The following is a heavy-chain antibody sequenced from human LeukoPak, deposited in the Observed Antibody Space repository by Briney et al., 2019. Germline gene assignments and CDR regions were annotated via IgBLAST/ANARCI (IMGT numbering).Heavy chain of an antibody. CDR2: INPDSGDT. Sequence: GASVKVSCKASGYTFTGYYMHWVRQAPGQGLEWMGWINPDSGDTNYAQKFQGRVTMTRDTSISTAYMELSSLKSVDTAVYYCARVVPSTGYYFDYWDQGTLVTVSS. V-gene: IGHV1-2*02. CDR3: ARVVPSTGYYFDY. CDR1: GYTFTGYY. D-gene: IGHD2-15*01. J-gene: IGHJ4*02.